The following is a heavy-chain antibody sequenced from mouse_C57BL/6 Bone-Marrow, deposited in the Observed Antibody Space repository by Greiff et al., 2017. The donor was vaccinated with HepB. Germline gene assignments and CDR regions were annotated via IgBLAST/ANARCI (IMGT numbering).Heavy chain of an antibody. V-gene: IGHV14-4*01. CDR1: GFNIKDDY. CDR3: TSAGGSY. J-gene: IGHJ2*01. Sequence: EVQLQQSGAELVRPGASVKLSCTASGFNIKDDYMHWVKQRPEQGLEWIGWIDPENGDTEYASKFQGKATITADTSSNTAYLQLSSLTSEDTAVNYCTSAGGSYWGQGTTLTVSS. CDR2: IDPENGDT. D-gene: IGHD3-1*01.